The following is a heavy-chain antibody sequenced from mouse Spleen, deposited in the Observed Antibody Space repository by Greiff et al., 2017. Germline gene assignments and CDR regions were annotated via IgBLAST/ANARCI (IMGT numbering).Heavy chain of an antibody. J-gene: IGHJ2*01. V-gene: IGHV5-9-3*01. CDR3: ARCLRYFDY. D-gene: IGHD1-1*01. CDR1: GFTFSSYA. Sequence: EVQLVESGGGLVKPGGSLKLSCAASGFTFSSYAMSWVRQTPEKRLEWVATISSGGSYTYYPDSVKGRFTISRDNAKNTLYLQMSSLRSEDTAMYYCARCLRYFDYWGQGTTLTVSS. CDR2: ISSGGSYT.